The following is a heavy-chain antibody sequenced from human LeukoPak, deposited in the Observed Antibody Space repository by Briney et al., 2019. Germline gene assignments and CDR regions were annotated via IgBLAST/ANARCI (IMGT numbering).Heavy chain of an antibody. Sequence: ASVKVSCKASGYTFTSYGINWVRQAPGQGLEWMGWISAYNGNTNYAQKLQGRVTMTTDTSTSTAYMELRSLRSDDTAVYYCARVDIVATTSGEYYYYGMDVWGQGTTVTVSS. D-gene: IGHD5-12*01. J-gene: IGHJ6*02. V-gene: IGHV1-18*01. CDR2: ISAYNGNT. CDR3: ARVDIVATTSGEYYYYGMDV. CDR1: GYTFTSYG.